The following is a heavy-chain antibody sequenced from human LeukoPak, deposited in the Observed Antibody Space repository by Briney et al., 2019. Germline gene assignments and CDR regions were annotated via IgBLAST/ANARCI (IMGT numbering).Heavy chain of an antibody. D-gene: IGHD7-27*01. CDR2: INPNSGGT. CDR3: ARELGRNAFDI. CDR1: GYTFTDNH. Sequence: ASVKVSCKSSGYTFTDNHMYWIRQAPGQGPECMGWINPNSGGTNYAQKFQGRITMTRDTSISTAYMELSRLTSDDTAIYFCARELGRNAFDIWGQGTMVTVSP. V-gene: IGHV1-2*02. J-gene: IGHJ3*02.